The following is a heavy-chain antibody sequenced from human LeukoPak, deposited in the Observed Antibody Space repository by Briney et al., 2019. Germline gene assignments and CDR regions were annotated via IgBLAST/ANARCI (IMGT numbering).Heavy chain of an antibody. CDR2: IGTAGET. CDR1: GFTLRTYD. D-gene: IGHD6-19*01. CDR3: ARGPVAGASDL. V-gene: IGHV3-13*01. J-gene: IGHJ4*02. Sequence: PGGSLRLSCAASGFTLRTYDMHWVRQVPGKGLEWVSAIGTAGETYYRGSVKGRFTISRDNGKTSLYLQMNSLRVEDTAVYYCARGPVAGASDLWGQGTLVTVSS.